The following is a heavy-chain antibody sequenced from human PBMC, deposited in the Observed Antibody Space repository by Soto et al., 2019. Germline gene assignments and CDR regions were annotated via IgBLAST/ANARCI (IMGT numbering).Heavy chain of an antibody. D-gene: IGHD3-16*01. J-gene: IGHJ4*02. CDR1: GFSFKDFA. V-gene: IGHV3-23*01. CDR3: AKGLSPKYVAPFDS. Sequence: GGSLRLSCAASGFSFKDFAMSWVRQAPGQGLEWVSVISAGGFNTKFADSVKGRFTISRDDSKDTLFLDMISLRAEDTAVYFCAKGLSPKYVAPFDSWGRGTLVTVSS. CDR2: ISAGGFNT.